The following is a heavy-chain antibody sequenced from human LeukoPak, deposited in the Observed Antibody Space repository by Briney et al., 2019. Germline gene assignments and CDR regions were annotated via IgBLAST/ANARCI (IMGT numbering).Heavy chain of an antibody. CDR1: GFTFGSYG. J-gene: IGHJ4*02. D-gene: IGHD3-10*01. V-gene: IGHV3-30*18. CDR2: ISYDGSNK. CDR3: AKESYGSGSYAFDY. Sequence: PGRSLRLSCAASGFTFGSYGMHWVRQAPGKGLEWVAVISYDGSNKYYADSVKGRFTISRDNSKNTLYLQMNSLRAEDTAVYYCAKESYGSGSYAFDYWGQGTLVTVSS.